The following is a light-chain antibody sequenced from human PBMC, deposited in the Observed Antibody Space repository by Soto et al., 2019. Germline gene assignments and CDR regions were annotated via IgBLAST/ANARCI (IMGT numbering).Light chain of an antibody. Sequence: QSALTQPPSASGSPGQSVTISCTGTSSDVGGYNYVSWYQQHPGKAPKLMIYEVSKRPSGVPDRFSGSKSGNTASLTVSGLQAEDEADYYCSSYAGSNNVVLGGGTKLPVL. CDR3: SSYAGSNNVV. V-gene: IGLV2-8*01. J-gene: IGLJ2*01. CDR2: EVS. CDR1: SSDVGGYNY.